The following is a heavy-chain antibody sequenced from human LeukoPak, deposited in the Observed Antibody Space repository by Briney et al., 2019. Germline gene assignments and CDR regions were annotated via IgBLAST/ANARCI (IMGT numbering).Heavy chain of an antibody. J-gene: IGHJ4*02. D-gene: IGHD2-2*01. CDR1: GFTFSSYG. Sequence: GGSLRLSCAASGFTFSSYGMHWVRQAPGKGLEWVAVIWYDGSNKYYADSVKGRFTISRDNSKNTLYLQMNSLRAEDTAVYYCAKDYCSSTSCYFHYWGQGTLVTVSS. CDR3: AKDYCSSTSCYFHY. V-gene: IGHV3-33*06. CDR2: IWYDGSNK.